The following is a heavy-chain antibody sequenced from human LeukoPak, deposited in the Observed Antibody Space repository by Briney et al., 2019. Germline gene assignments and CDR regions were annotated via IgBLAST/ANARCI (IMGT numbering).Heavy chain of an antibody. CDR2: IIPIYGTT. CDR1: GGTFSSYA. CDR3: ARSAARYYYDTSGYPFDY. Sequence: ASVKVSCKASGGTFSSYAISWVQQAPGQGLEWMGGIIPIYGTTNYTQKFQGRVTITADESTTTAYMELSSLRSEDTAVYYCARSAARYYYDTSGYPFDYWGQGTLVTVSS. J-gene: IGHJ4*02. D-gene: IGHD3-22*01. V-gene: IGHV1-69*13.